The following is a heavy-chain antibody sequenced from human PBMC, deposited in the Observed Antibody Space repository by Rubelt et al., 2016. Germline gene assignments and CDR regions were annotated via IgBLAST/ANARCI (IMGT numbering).Heavy chain of an antibody. J-gene: IGHJ5*02. CDR2: INPSGGST. D-gene: IGHD6-6*01. CDR3: ARGGGNIGVPPGLP. CDR1: GYTFSNYY. Sequence: QVQVVQSGAEVKKPGASVKVSCKASGYTFSNYYMHWVRQAPGQGLEWMGIINPSGGSTNYAQKFQGRVTMTRDTSTSTVYMEMSGLRSEDTAVYYCARGGGNIGVPPGLPWGQGTLVTVSS. V-gene: IGHV1-46*01.